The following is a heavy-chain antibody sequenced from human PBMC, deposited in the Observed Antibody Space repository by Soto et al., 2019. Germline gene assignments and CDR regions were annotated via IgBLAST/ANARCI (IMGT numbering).Heavy chain of an antibody. CDR1: GGSMSSNY. D-gene: IGHD2-21*02. CDR2: MYYSGST. Sequence: SETLSLSCSVSGGSMSSNYWTWIRQSPGKGLEWIGYMYYSGSTDYNPSVKSRVTISVDTSNNQFYRKLNSVTAADTAVYYCARASIGRGDFGPRYGMDVWGQGTTVTVSS. CDR3: ARASIGRGDFGPRYGMDV. V-gene: IGHV4-59*01. J-gene: IGHJ6*02.